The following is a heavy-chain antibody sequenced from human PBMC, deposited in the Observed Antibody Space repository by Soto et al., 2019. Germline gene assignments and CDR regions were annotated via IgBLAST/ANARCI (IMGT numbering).Heavy chain of an antibody. CDR3: ARLRQVAGFDP. V-gene: IGHV4-59*08. CDR2: IYYSGST. Sequence: PSETLSLTCTVSGVSISSYYWSWIRQPPGKGLEWIGYIYYSGSTNYNPSLKSRVTISVDTSKNQFSLKLSSVTAADTAVYYCARLRQVAGFDPWGQGTLVTVSS. CDR1: GVSISSYY. J-gene: IGHJ5*02. D-gene: IGHD2-15*01.